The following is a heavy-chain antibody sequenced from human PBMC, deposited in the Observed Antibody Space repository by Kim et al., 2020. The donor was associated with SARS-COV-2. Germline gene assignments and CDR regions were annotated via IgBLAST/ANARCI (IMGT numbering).Heavy chain of an antibody. CDR2: ISWDGGST. V-gene: IGHV3-43*01. D-gene: IGHD4-17*01. CDR3: AKDDEFYGGNSANPMGAFNI. CDR1: GFTFDDYT. Sequence: GGSLRLSCAASGFTFDDYTMHWVRQAPGKGLEWVSLISWDGGSTYYADSVKGRFTISRDNSKNSLYLQMNSLRTEDTALYYCAKDDEFYGGNSANPMGAFNIWGQATMVTVSS. J-gene: IGHJ3*02.